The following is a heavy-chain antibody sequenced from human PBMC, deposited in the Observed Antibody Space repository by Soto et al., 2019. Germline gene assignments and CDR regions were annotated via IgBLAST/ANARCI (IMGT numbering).Heavy chain of an antibody. J-gene: IGHJ6*02. CDR1: GYSFTSYW. CDR2: IDPSDSYT. V-gene: IGHV5-10-1*01. D-gene: IGHD4-17*01. Sequence: GESLKISCKGSGYSFTSYWISWVRQMPGKGLEWMGRIDPSDSYTNYSPSFQGHVTISADKSISTAYLQWSSLKASDTAMYYCASNNPYSVNYGMDVWGQGTTVTVSS. CDR3: ASNNPYSVNYGMDV.